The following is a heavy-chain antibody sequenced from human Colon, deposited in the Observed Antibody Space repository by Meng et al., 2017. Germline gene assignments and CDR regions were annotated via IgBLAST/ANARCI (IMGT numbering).Heavy chain of an antibody. CDR2: INPNSGDT. V-gene: IGHV1-2*02. CDR3: ARAPAFDT. J-gene: IGHJ3*02. Sequence: ASVKVSCKASGYIFTGYYMHWVRQAPGQGLEWMGWINPNSGDTNSAQKFQGRVTMTRDTSISTVYMELNRLRSDDTAVYYCARAPAFDTWGQGTMVTVSS. CDR1: GYIFTGYY.